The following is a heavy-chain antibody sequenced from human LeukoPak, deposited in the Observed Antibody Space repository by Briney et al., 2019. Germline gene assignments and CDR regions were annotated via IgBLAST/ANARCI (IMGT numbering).Heavy chain of an antibody. CDR2: ISGTGGST. V-gene: IGHV3-23*01. J-gene: IGHJ5*02. Sequence: QSGGSLRLSCAASAFIFSSSTMSWVRQAPGKGLEWVSAISGTGGSTYYADSVKGRFTISRDNSKNTLYLQMNSLRAEDTAVYYCARAHYANWFDPWGQGTLVNVSS. CDR1: AFIFSSST. CDR3: ARAHYANWFDP. D-gene: IGHD4-17*01.